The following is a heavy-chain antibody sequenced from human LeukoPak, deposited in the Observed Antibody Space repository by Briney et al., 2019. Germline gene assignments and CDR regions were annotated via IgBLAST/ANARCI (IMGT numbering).Heavy chain of an antibody. CDR1: GYTLTSYY. D-gene: IGHD3-10*01. Sequence: ASVKVSCKASGYTLTSYYIYWVRQAPGQGLEWMAMIYPSGGSTSYAQKFQGRVIMASDTSTSTVYMELSSLRSEDTAVYYCAREGGEWGQGTLVTVSS. V-gene: IGHV1-46*01. J-gene: IGHJ4*02. CDR2: IYPSGGST. CDR3: AREGGE.